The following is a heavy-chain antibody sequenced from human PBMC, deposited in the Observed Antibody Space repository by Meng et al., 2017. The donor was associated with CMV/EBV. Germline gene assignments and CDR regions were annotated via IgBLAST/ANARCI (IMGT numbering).Heavy chain of an antibody. CDR3: ARVYGDYADNYYYYGMDV. CDR2: IYYSGST. CDR1: GGSISSYY. D-gene: IGHD4-17*01. V-gene: IGHV4-59*01. Sequence: SETLSLTCTVSGGSISSYYWSWIRQPPGKGLEWIGYIYYSGSTNYNPSLKSRVTISVDMSKNQFSLKLSSVTAADTAVYYCARVYGDYADNYYYYGMDVWGQGTTVTVSS. J-gene: IGHJ6*02.